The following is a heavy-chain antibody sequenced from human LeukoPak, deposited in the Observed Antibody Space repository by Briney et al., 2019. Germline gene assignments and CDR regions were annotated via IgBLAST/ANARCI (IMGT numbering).Heavy chain of an antibody. CDR2: ISWNSGSI. CDR1: GFTFDDYA. J-gene: IGHJ4*02. Sequence: GGSLRLSCAASGFTFDDYAMHWVRQAPGKGLEWVSGISWNSGSIGYVDSVKGRFTISRDNAKNSLYLQMNSLRVEDTAVYYCAKEGRSLQTYWGQGTLVTVSS. V-gene: IGHV3-9*01. D-gene: IGHD5-24*01. CDR3: AKEGRSLQTY.